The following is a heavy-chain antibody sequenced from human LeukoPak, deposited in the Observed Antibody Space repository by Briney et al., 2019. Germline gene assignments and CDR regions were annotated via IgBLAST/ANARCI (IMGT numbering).Heavy chain of an antibody. CDR1: GFTLSSYW. CDR3: ARWSYWREYYFDY. D-gene: IGHD2-8*02. V-gene: IGHV3-7*01. CDR2: IKQDGSEK. J-gene: IGHJ4*02. Sequence: GGSLRLSCAASGFTLSSYWMICVRQAPGKGLEWVANIKQDGSEKYYVDSVKGRFTISRDNAKNSLYLQMNSLRAEDTAVYYGARWSYWREYYFDYWGQGTLVPAPS.